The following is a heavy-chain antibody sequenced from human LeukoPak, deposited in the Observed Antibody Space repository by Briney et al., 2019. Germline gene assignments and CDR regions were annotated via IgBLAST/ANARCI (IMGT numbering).Heavy chain of an antibody. CDR2: ISSSSGYI. J-gene: IGHJ4*02. Sequence: GGSLRLSCAASGFTFNSYSMNWVRQTPGKGLEWVSSISSSSGYINYADSVKGRFTVSRDNAKNSLYLQMNSLRAEDTAVYYCARVDGYNLDYFDYWGQGTLVTVSS. V-gene: IGHV3-21*01. CDR3: ARVDGYNLDYFDY. D-gene: IGHD5-24*01. CDR1: GFTFNSYS.